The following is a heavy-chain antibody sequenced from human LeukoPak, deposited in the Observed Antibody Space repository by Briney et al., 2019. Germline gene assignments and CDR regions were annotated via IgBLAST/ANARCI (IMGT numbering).Heavy chain of an antibody. D-gene: IGHD2-2*01. CDR1: GVSVSDGRYY. Sequence: SETLSLTCSVSGVSVSDGRYYWTWIRQSPGEGLEWIGYKYYSGSAKYNPSLESRLTISIDTSKNQFSLQLSSVTAADTATYYCATPYCSSISCLDVFNMWGQGTRVTVSS. CDR2: KYYSGSA. V-gene: IGHV4-31*03. J-gene: IGHJ3*02. CDR3: ATPYCSSISCLDVFNM.